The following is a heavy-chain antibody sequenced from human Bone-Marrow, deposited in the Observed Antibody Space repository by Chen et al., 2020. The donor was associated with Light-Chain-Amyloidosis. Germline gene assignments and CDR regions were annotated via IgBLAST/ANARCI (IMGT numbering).Heavy chain of an antibody. V-gene: IGHV1-46*01. J-gene: IGHJ3*01. CDR2: IHPGSGDT. CDR1: GNTFTTFY. CDR3: ARDRFAFDS. Sequence: QVQLVQSGAEMKKPGASVKLSCKSSGNTFTTFYMHWVRQAPGQGLESMGVIHPGSGDTNYAHKIQGRFTMTRDTSTSTVYMELSSLRSEDTAMYYCARDRFAFDSWGQGTMVTVSS.